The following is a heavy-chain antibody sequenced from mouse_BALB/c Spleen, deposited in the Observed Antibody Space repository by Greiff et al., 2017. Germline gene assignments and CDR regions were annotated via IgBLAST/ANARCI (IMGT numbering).Heavy chain of an antibody. Sequence: VKLVESGPDLVAPSQSLSITCTVSGFSLTSYGVHWVRQPPGKGLEWLVVIWSDGSTTYNSALKSRLSISKDNSKSQVFLKMNSLQTDDTAMYYCARQFYYGNPYYAMDYWGQGTSVTVSS. D-gene: IGHD2-1*01. J-gene: IGHJ4*01. CDR1: GFSLTSYG. V-gene: IGHV2-6-2*01. CDR2: IWSDGST. CDR3: ARQFYYGNPYYAMDY.